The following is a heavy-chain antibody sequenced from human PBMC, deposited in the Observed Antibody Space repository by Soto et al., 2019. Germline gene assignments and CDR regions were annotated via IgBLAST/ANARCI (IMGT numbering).Heavy chain of an antibody. Sequence: GGSLRLSCAASGFTFSSYDMHWVRQATGKGLEWVSAIGTAGDTYYPGSVKGRFTISRENAKNSLYLKMNSLRAEDTAVYYCARETPTYSGFDYWGQGTLVTVSS. J-gene: IGHJ4*02. CDR3: ARETPTYSGFDY. CDR2: IGTAGDT. V-gene: IGHV3-13*01. D-gene: IGHD3-16*01. CDR1: GFTFSSYD.